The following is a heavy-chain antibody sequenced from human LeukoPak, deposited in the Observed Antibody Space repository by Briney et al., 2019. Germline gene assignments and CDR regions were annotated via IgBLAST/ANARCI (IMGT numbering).Heavy chain of an antibody. D-gene: IGHD3-10*01. CDR2: MSYDGRYR. V-gene: IGHV3-30*03. J-gene: IGHJ4*01. CDR3: ARSELYYGSESYYHLDY. CDR1: GFTFDFYA. Sequence: GTSPRLSCTTSGFTFDFYAMHWVRQAPGKGLEWVAVMSYDGRYRYYADSAKGRFTISGDNSKRTLYLEMSSLRPEDTALYYCARSELYYGSESYYHLDYWGHGTLVTVSS.